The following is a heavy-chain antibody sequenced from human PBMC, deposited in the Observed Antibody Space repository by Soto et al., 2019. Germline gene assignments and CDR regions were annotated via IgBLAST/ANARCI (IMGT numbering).Heavy chain of an antibody. CDR3: ARDQLYYNDISGRPLNAFDV. V-gene: IGHV1-2*04. CDR1: GYSFTGYY. D-gene: IGHD3-22*01. CDR2: INPNSGGT. Sequence: VASVKVSCKASGYSFTGYYMHWVRQAPGQGLEWMGWINPNSGGTNYAQKFQGWVTMTRDTSISTAYMELNSLRAEDTAVYYCARDQLYYNDISGRPLNAFDVWGQGTMVTVSS. J-gene: IGHJ3*01.